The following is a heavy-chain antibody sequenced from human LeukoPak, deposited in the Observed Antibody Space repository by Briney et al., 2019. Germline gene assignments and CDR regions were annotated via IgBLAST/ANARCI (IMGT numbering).Heavy chain of an antibody. J-gene: IGHJ3*02. CDR2: IIPIFGTA. V-gene: IGHV1-69*06. CDR1: GGTFSSYA. Sequence: SVKVSCKASGGTFSSYAISWVRQAPGQGLEWMGGIIPIFGTANYAQKFQGRVTITADKSTSTAYMGLSSLRSEDTAVYYCARGGPVVITRHDAFDIWGQGTMVTVSS. CDR3: ARGGPVVITRHDAFDI. D-gene: IGHD3-22*01.